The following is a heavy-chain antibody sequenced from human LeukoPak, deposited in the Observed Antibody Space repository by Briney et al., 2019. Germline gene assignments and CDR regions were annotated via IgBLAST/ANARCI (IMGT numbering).Heavy chain of an antibody. V-gene: IGHV4-31*11. J-gene: IGHJ4*02. Sequence: PSETLSLTCAVYGGSFSGYYWSWIRQHPGKGLEWIGYIYYSGSTYYNPSLKSRVTISVDTSKNQFSLKLSSVTAADTAVYYCARQGSGSGSSSAQNFDYWGQGTLVTVSS. CDR1: GGSFSGYY. CDR2: IYYSGST. CDR3: ARQGSGSGSSSAQNFDY. D-gene: IGHD3-10*01.